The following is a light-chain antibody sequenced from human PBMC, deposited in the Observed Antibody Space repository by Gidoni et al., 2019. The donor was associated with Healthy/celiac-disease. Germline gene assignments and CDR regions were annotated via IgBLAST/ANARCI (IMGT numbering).Light chain of an antibody. Sequence: QSALTQPSSVSGSPGQSVTISCTGTSSDVGGYNYVSCYQQHPGKAPQLMIYDVSKRPSGVPVRFSGSKSGNTASLTISGLQAEDEADYYCFSYAGSYTSVFGGGTKLTVL. J-gene: IGLJ2*01. CDR1: SSDVGGYNY. CDR2: DVS. V-gene: IGLV2-11*01. CDR3: FSYAGSYTSV.